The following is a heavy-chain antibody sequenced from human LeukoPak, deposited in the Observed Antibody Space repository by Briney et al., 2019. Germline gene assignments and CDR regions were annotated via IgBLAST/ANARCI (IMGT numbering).Heavy chain of an antibody. D-gene: IGHD2-21*02. CDR1: GGSISSYY. CDR3: ARGIVVVTAHRFFDYYMDV. Sequence: SETLSLTCTVSGGSISSYYWSWIRQPAGKGLEWIGRIYTSGSTNYNPSLKSRVTMSVDTSKNQFSLKLSSVTAADTAVYYCARGIVVVTAHRFFDYYMDVWGKGTTVTISS. V-gene: IGHV4-4*07. J-gene: IGHJ6*03. CDR2: IYTSGST.